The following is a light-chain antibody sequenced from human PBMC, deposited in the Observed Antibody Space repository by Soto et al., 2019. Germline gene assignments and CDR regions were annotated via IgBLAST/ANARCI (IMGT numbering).Light chain of an antibody. CDR2: EVS. CDR1: SXDVGGYNY. Sequence: QSVLTQPDSVSGSPGQSITISCTGTSXDVGGYNYVSWYQQHPGKAPKLMIYEVSNRPSGVSNRFSGSKSGNTASLTISGLQAEDEADYYCSSYTSSSTLVFGTGTKVIVL. CDR3: SSYTSSSTLV. J-gene: IGLJ1*01. V-gene: IGLV2-14*01.